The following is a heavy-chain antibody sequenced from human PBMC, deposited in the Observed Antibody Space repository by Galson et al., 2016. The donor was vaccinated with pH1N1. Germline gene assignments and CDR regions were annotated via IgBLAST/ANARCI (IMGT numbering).Heavy chain of an antibody. Sequence: SVKVSCKASGYTLTSYDINWVRQATGQGLEWMGWMNPNNGNADYAPKFQGRVTLTRNASINTAYMELSSLTSEDTAVYYCARGPVYWYFDLWGQGTLVTVSS. V-gene: IGHV1-8*01. CDR3: ARGPVYWYFDL. CDR1: GYTLTSYD. CDR2: MNPNNGNA. J-gene: IGHJ2*01.